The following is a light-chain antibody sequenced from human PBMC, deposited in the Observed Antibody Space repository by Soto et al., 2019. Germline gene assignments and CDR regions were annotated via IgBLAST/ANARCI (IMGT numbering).Light chain of an antibody. CDR3: QQYHSYWT. Sequence: DIQMTQTPSSLSASVGDRVTITCRASQSINSYLNWYQQKPGKAPKLLIYDASSLESGVPQRFSGSGSGTEFTLTISSLQTDDFSTYYCQQYHSYWTFGQGTKVDI. J-gene: IGKJ1*01. V-gene: IGKV1-5*01. CDR2: DAS. CDR1: QSINSY.